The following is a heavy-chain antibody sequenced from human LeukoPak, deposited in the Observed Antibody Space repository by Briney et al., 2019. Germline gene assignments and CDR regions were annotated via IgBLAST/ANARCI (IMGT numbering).Heavy chain of an antibody. Sequence: SGGSLKLSCAASGFTFSGSAMHWVRQASGKGLEWVGRIRSKANSYATAYAASVKGRFTISRDDSKNTAYLQMNSLKTEDTAVYYCARGGMGIQLWSFDYWGRGTLVTVSS. J-gene: IGHJ4*02. V-gene: IGHV3-73*01. D-gene: IGHD5-18*01. CDR2: IRSKANSYAT. CDR3: ARGGMGIQLWSFDY. CDR1: GFTFSGSA.